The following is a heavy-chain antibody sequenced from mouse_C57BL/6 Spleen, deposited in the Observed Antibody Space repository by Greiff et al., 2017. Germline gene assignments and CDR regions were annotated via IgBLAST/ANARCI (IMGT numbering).Heavy chain of an antibody. D-gene: IGHD1-1*01. Sequence: EVKLMESGGGLVKPGGSLKLSCAASGFTFSDYGMHWVRQAPEKGLEWVAYISSGSSTIYYADTVKGRFTISRDNAKNTLFLQMTSLRSEDTAMYYCARPSYYGSSYGFAYWGQGTLVTVSA. CDR3: ARPSYYGSSYGFAY. CDR1: GFTFSDYG. J-gene: IGHJ3*01. V-gene: IGHV5-17*01. CDR2: ISSGSSTI.